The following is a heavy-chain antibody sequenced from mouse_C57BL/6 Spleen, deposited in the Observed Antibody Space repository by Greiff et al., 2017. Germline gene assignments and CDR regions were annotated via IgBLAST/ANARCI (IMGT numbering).Heavy chain of an antibody. CDR3: AREGSTDWYFDV. J-gene: IGHJ1*03. CDR2: IYPGDGDT. D-gene: IGHD2-1*01. Sequence: VKLMESGPELVKPGASVKISCKASGYAFSSSWMNWVKQRPGKGLEWIGRIYPGDGDTNYNGKFKGKATLTADKSSSTAYMQLSSLTSEDSAVYFCAREGSTDWYFDVWGTGTTVTVSS. CDR1: GYAFSSSW. V-gene: IGHV1-82*01.